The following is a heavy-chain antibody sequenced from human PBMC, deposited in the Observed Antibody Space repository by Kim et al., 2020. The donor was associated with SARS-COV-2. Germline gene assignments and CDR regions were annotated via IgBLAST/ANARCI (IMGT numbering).Heavy chain of an antibody. CDR2: GGTT. Sequence: GGTTYYADSVKGQFTISRDNSKNTLYLQMNSLRADDTAVYYCAKGFGVDYWGQGALVTVSS. J-gene: IGHJ4*02. D-gene: IGHD3-10*01. V-gene: IGHV3-23*01. CDR3: AKGFGVDY.